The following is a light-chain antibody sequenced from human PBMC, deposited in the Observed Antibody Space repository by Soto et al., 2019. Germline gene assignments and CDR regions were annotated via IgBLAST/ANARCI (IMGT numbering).Light chain of an antibody. CDR1: SRGVGAYDY. J-gene: IGLJ1*01. V-gene: IGLV2-14*03. CDR2: YVD. Sequence: QSALTQPASVSGSPGQSITISCTGTSRGVGAYDYVSWYLQYPDKAPQLLVYYVDHRPSGVSSRFSGSKSGNTASLTISGLQAEDEGDYYCCSYADGSTYFFGTGTKVTVL. CDR3: CSYADGSTYF.